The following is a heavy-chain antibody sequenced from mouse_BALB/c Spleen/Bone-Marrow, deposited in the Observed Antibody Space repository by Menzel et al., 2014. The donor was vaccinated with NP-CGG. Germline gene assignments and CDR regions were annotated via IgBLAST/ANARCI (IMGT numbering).Heavy chain of an antibody. V-gene: IGHV5-6*02. J-gene: IGHJ3*01. D-gene: IGHD2-4*01. CDR2: ISSGGSYT. Sequence: DVMLVESGGDLVKPGGSLTLSCAASGFTFSSYGMSWVRQTPDKRLAWVATISSGGSYTYYPDSVKGRFTISRDNAKNTRYLQMSSLKSEDTAMYYCARPYDFGAWFAYWGQGTLVTVSA. CDR3: ARPYDFGAWFAY. CDR1: GFTFSSYG.